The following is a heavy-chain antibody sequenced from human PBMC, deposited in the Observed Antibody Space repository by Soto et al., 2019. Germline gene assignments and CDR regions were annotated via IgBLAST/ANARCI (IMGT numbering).Heavy chain of an antibody. CDR1: GGSISSGDYY. CDR3: ARVRASAYRYFDL. Sequence: QVQLQESGPGLVKPSQTLSLTCTVSGGSISSGDYYWSWIRQPPGKGLEWIGYIYYSGSTYYNPSLKRRVTISVDTSKNQFSLKLSSVTAADTAVYYCARVRASAYRYFDLWGRGTLVNVSS. CDR2: IYYSGST. V-gene: IGHV4-30-4*01. J-gene: IGHJ2*01.